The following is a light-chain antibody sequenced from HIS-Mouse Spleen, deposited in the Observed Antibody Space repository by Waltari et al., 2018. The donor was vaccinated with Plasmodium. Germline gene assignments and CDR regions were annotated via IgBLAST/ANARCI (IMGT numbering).Light chain of an antibody. V-gene: IGKV3-15*01. CDR2: GAV. Sequence: EIVMTQSPATLSVSPGDRATCSCRASQRASSHLAWYHQKPGQAPRLLIYGAVTRATGSPARFMGSGSWTEFTLTISSLQSGDFAVYYCQQYNNWSFTFGPGTKVDIK. J-gene: IGKJ3*01. CDR3: QQYNNWSFT. CDR1: QRASSH.